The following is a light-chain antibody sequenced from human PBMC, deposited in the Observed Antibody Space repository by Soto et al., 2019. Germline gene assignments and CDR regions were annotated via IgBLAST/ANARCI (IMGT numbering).Light chain of an antibody. CDR3: QQYNSYWT. V-gene: IGKV1-5*01. J-gene: IGKJ1*01. CDR2: DAS. Sequence: DIQMTQSPSTLSASVGDRVTITCRASQSISSWLAWYPQKPGKAPKLLIYDASSLESGVPSRFSGSGSGTEFTLTISSLQHDDFATYECQQYNSYWTFGQGKKVEI. CDR1: QSISSW.